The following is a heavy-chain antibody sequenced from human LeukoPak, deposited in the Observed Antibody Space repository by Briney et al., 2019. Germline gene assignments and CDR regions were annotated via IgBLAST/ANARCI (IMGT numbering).Heavy chain of an antibody. Sequence: ASVTVSCKASGYTFTGYYIHWVRQAPGQGLEWMGWINPNSGGTNYAQKFQGRVIMTRETSISTANMELSRLRPDDTAVHYCARGGGGWYQFDQWGQGTLGTVSS. CDR1: GYTFTGYY. CDR3: ARGGGGWYQFDQ. V-gene: IGHV1-2*02. CDR2: INPNSGGT. D-gene: IGHD6-19*01. J-gene: IGHJ4*02.